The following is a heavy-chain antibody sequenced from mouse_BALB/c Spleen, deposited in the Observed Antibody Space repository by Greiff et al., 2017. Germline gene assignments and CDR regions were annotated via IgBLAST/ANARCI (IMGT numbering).Heavy chain of an antibody. CDR3: ARSRDSSGYYAMDY. V-gene: IGHV1-4*01. Sequence: VMLVESGAELARPGASVKMSCKASGYTFTSYTMHWVKQRPGQGLEWIGYINPSSGYTNYNQKFKDKATLTADKSSSTAYMQLSSLTSEDSAVYYCARSRDSSGYYAMDYWGQGTSVTVSA. J-gene: IGHJ4*01. D-gene: IGHD3-2*01. CDR2: INPSSGYT. CDR1: GYTFTSYT.